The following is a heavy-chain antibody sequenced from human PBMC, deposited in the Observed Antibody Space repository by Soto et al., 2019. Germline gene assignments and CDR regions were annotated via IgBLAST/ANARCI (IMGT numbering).Heavy chain of an antibody. Sequence: SETLSLTCTVSGGSISSSSYYWGWIRQPPGKGLEWIGSIYYSGSTYYNPSLKSRVTISVDTSKNQFSLKLSSVTEADTAVYYCARDLPLGAITGSTGWFDPWGQGTLVTVSS. V-gene: IGHV4-39*07. CDR1: GGSISSSSYY. J-gene: IGHJ5*02. D-gene: IGHD1-20*01. CDR3: ARDLPLGAITGSTGWFDP. CDR2: IYYSGST.